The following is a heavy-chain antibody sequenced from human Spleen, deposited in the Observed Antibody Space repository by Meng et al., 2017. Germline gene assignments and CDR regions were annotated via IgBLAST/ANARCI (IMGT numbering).Heavy chain of an antibody. V-gene: IGHV7-4-1*02. D-gene: IGHD5-24*01. J-gene: IGHJ4*02. CDR2: INTNTGNP. Sequence: ASVKVSCKASGYTFSSYAMNWVRQAPGQGLEWMGWINTNTGNPTYAQGFTGRFVFSLDTSVSTAYLQISSLKAEDTAVYYCARTVEMATTGALDYWGQGTLVTVSS. CDR3: ARTVEMATTGALDY. CDR1: GYTFSSYA.